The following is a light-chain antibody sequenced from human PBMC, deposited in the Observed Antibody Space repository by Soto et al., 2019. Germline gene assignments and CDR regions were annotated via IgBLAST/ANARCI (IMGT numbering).Light chain of an antibody. J-gene: IGLJ1*01. CDR1: INDVGAYNY. V-gene: IGLV2-8*01. CDR2: EVT. CDR3: SSYAGTNGVLYV. Sequence: QSALTQPPSASGSPGQSVTISCTGTINDVGAYNYVSWYQQHPGKAPKCVIYEVTKRPSGVPDRFSGSKSGDTASLTVSGLQTEDEADYYCSSYAGTNGVLYVFGTGTKLTVL.